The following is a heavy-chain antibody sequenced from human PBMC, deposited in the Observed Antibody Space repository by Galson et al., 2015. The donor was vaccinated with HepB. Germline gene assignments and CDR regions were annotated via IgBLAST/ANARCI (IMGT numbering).Heavy chain of an antibody. D-gene: IGHD3-10*01. V-gene: IGHV1-24*01. CDR2: FDPEDGET. CDR1: GYTLTELS. J-gene: IGHJ4*02. Sequence: SVKVSCKVSGYTLTELSMHWVRQAPGKGLEWMGGFDPEDGETIYAQKFQGRVTMTEDTSTDTAYMELSSLRSEDTAVYYCALPYYYGSGSYYFYWGQGTLVTVSS. CDR3: ALPYYYGSGSYYFY.